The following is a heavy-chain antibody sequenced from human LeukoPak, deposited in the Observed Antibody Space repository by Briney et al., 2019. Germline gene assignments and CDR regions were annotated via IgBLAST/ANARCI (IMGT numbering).Heavy chain of an antibody. D-gene: IGHD3-10*01. CDR2: IYTSGST. J-gene: IGHJ3*02. Sequence: PSETLSLTCTVSGGSISSYYWSWIRQPAGKGLEWIGRIYTSGSTNYNPSLKSRVTMSVDTSKNQFSLKLSSVTAADTAVYYCARDSDPITMVRGAGDAFDIWGQGTMVTVSS. CDR1: GGSISSYY. V-gene: IGHV4-4*07. CDR3: ARDSDPITMVRGAGDAFDI.